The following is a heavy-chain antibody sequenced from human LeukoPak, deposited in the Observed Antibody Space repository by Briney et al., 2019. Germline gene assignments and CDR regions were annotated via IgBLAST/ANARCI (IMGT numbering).Heavy chain of an antibody. J-gene: IGHJ4*02. CDR2: ISSSSSYI. Sequence: GGSLRLSCAASGFTFSSYSMNWVRQAPGKGLEWVSSISSSSSYIYYADSVKGRFTISSDNAKNSLYLQMNSLRAEDTAVYYCAKGATISTTGSIAVAGIDYWGQGTLVTVSS. D-gene: IGHD6-19*01. CDR3: AKGATISTTGSIAVAGIDY. CDR1: GFTFSSYS. V-gene: IGHV3-21*04.